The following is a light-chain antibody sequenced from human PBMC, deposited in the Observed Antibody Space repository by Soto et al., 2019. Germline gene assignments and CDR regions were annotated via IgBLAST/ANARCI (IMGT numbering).Light chain of an antibody. Sequence: QSALTQPPSASGSPGQSVTISCTGTSSDVGGYNYVSWYQQHPGKAPKLMIYEVSKRPSGVPDRFSGSKSGNTASLTVSGLQGEDEADYYCSSYAGSNHNWVFGGGTKVTVL. CDR3: SSYAGSNHNWV. CDR1: SSDVGGYNY. CDR2: EVS. J-gene: IGLJ3*02. V-gene: IGLV2-8*01.